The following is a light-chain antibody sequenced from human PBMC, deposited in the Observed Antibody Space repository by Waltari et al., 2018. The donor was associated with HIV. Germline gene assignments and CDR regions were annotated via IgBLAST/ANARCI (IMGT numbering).Light chain of an antibody. CDR2: EIS. CDR1: QSLVHSNGHTY. V-gene: IGKV2-24*01. CDR3: MQATQSPT. Sequence: DIVMTQTPLSSPVTLGQPASISCRSSQSLVHSNGHTYLSWLQQRPGQPPRLLIYEISNRFSGVPDRFSGSGAVTDFTLKISRVEAEDVEIYYCMQATQSPTFGQGTKVEIK. J-gene: IGKJ1*01.